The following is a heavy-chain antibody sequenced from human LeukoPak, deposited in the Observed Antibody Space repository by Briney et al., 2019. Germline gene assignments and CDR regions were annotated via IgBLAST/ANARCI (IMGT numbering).Heavy chain of an antibody. CDR1: GFTFSSYW. CDR2: ISSSSSYI. Sequence: GGSLRLSCAASGFTFSSYWMNWARQAPGKGLEWVSSISSSSSYIYYADSVKGRFTISRDNAKNSLYLQMNSLRAEDTAVYYCARELKSGYDDGDFDYWGQGTLVTVSS. J-gene: IGHJ4*02. V-gene: IGHV3-21*01. CDR3: ARELKSGYDDGDFDY. D-gene: IGHD5-12*01.